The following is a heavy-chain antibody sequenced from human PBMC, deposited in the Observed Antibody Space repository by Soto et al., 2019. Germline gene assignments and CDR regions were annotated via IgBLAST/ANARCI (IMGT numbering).Heavy chain of an antibody. CDR2: IIPIFGTA. J-gene: IGHJ6*02. V-gene: IGHV1-69*13. Sequence: SVKVSCKASGGTFSSYAISWVRQSPGQGLEWMGGIIPIFGTANYAQKFQGRVTITADESTSTAYMELSSLRSEDTAVYYCARAGVGGDYNYGMDVWGQGTTVTVSS. CDR1: GGTFSSYA. CDR3: ARAGVGGDYNYGMDV. D-gene: IGHD2-8*01.